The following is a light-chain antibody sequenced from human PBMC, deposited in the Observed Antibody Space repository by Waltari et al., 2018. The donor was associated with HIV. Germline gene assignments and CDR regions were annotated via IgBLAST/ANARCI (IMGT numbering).Light chain of an antibody. J-gene: IGKJ1*01. CDR2: NTS. Sequence: DIQMTQSPSTLSASVGDRVTIICRASQSISGRSAWYQQKPGKAPKHLGYNTSSLESGIPRMFSFSGSGTEFSLSISSLQPDDFATYRCEHYDSYSRTFGEGTKGEIE. CDR3: EHYDSYSRT. CDR1: QSISGR. V-gene: IGKV1-5*03.